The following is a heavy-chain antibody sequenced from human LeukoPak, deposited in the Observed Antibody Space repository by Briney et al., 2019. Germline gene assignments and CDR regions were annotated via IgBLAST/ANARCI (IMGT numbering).Heavy chain of an antibody. V-gene: IGHV1-69*05. CDR1: GGTFSSYA. CDR3: ARDGGLGAFDI. D-gene: IGHD3-16*01. Sequence: SVKVSCKASGGTFSSYAISWVRQAPGQGRECMGRIIPIFGTANYAQKLQGRVTITTDESTSTGYMELSSLRSEDTAVYYCARDGGLGAFDIWGQGTMVTVSS. CDR2: IIPIFGTA. J-gene: IGHJ3*02.